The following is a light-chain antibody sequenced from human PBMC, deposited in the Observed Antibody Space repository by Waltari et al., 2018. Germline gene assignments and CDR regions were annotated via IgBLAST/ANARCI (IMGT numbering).Light chain of an antibody. CDR3: QHYVRLPAT. CDR1: QSVTRAL. CDR2: GAS. Sequence: EILLTQSPGTLSLSPGERATLSCRASQSVTRALAWYQQTPGQAPRLLIYGASNRATGIPDRFSGSGSVTDFSLTISRLEPEDFAVYYCQHYVRLPATFGQGTKVEIK. V-gene: IGKV3-20*01. J-gene: IGKJ1*01.